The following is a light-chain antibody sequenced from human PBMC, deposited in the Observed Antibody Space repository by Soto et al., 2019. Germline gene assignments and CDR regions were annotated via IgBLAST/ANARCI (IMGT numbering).Light chain of an antibody. V-gene: IGKV1-5*01. CDR2: DAS. J-gene: IGKJ1*01. CDR1: QSISSW. Sequence: DIQMTQSPSTLSASVGDRVTITCRVSQSISSWLAWYQQTPGKAPKLLXYDASSLESGVPSRFSGSGSGTEFTLTISSLQPDDFATYYGQQYNSYSTWTFGQGTKVDIK. CDR3: QQYNSYSTWT.